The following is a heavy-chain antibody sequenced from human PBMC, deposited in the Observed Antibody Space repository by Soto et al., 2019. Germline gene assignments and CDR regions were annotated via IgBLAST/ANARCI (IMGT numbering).Heavy chain of an antibody. CDR1: GFTFSSYW. V-gene: IGHV3-23*01. CDR3: AKDSRLRFLEWLLFTAFDI. D-gene: IGHD3-3*01. CDR2: ISGSGGST. J-gene: IGHJ3*02. Sequence: GGSLRLSCAASGFTFSSYWMHWVRQAPGKGLEWVSAISGSGGSTYYADSVKGRFTISRDNSKNTLHLQMNSLRAEDTAVYYCAKDSRLRFLEWLLFTAFDIWGQGTMVTVSS.